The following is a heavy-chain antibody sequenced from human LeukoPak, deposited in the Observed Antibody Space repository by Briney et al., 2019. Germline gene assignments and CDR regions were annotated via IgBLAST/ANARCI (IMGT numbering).Heavy chain of an antibody. D-gene: IGHD3-10*01. V-gene: IGHV3-9*01. CDR2: ISWNSGSI. CDR1: GFTFDDYA. J-gene: IGHJ4*02. Sequence: QSGGSLRLSCAASGFTFDDYAMHWVRQAPGKGLEWVSGISWNSGSIGCADSVKGRFTISRDNAKNSLYLQMNSLRAEDTALYYCAKDSKTPITMVRGGFDYWGQGTLVTASS. CDR3: AKDSKTPITMVRGGFDY.